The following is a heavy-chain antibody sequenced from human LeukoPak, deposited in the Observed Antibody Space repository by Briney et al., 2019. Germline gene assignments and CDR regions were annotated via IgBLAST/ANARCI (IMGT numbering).Heavy chain of an antibody. J-gene: IGHJ5*02. CDR1: GGTFSSYD. V-gene: IGHV1-69*01. D-gene: IGHD2-15*01. CDR2: IIPIFGTA. CDR3: ARDLGCSGGSCYSPSFWFDP. Sequence: ASVKVSCKASGGTFSSYDISWVRQAPGQGLEWMRGIIPIFGTANYAQKFQGRVTITADESTSTAYMELSSLRSEDTAVYYCARDLGCSGGSCYSPSFWFDPWGQGTLVTVSS.